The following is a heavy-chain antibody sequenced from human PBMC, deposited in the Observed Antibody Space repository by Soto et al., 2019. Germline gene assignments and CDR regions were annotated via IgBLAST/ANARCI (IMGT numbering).Heavy chain of an antibody. V-gene: IGHV3-48*03. CDR2: ISSSGSTI. Sequence: EVQLVESGGGLVQPGGSLRLSCAASGFTFSSYEMNWVRQAPGKGLEWVSYISSSGSTIYYADSVKGRFTVSRDNAKNSLYLHMSSLRAEDMAVYYCARDRSSLDVWGQGTTVTVSS. D-gene: IGHD3-16*02. J-gene: IGHJ6*02. CDR1: GFTFSSYE. CDR3: ARDRSSLDV.